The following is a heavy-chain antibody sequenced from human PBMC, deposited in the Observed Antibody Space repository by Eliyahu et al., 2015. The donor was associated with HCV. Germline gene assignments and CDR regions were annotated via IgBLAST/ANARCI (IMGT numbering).Heavy chain of an antibody. D-gene: IGHD2-15*01. J-gene: IGHJ5*02. V-gene: IGHV3-23*01. CDR3: ASRLGYPRA. CDR1: GFTFSTXA. CDR2: ISGSGDSX. Sequence: EVQLLESGGGLVQLGGXLRLXCAASGFTFSTXAXTWVRQXPGRGLGGVSEISGSGDSXYYADSVKGRFTISRDNSKNTLDLQMNSLRVEDTAVYYCASRLGYPRAWGQGTLVTVSS.